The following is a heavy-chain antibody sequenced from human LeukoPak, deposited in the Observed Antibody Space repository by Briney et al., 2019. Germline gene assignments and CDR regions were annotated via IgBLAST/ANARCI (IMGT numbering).Heavy chain of an antibody. V-gene: IGHV1-18*04. J-gene: IGHJ4*02. CDR3: ARVTPSSGYYTDEYYFDY. CDR2: ISAYNGNT. D-gene: IGHD3-3*01. CDR1: GYTFTGYY. Sequence: ASVKVSCKASGYTFTGYYMNWVRQAPGQGLEWMGWISAYNGNTNYAQKLQGRVTMTTDTSTSTAYMELRSLRSDDTAVYYCARVTPSSGYYTDEYYFDYWGQGTLVTVSS.